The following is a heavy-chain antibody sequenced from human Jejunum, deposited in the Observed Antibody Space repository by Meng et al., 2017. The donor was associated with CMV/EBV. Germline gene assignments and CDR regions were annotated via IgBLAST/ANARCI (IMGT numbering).Heavy chain of an antibody. V-gene: IGHV3-21*01. D-gene: IGHD3-10*01. Sequence: CFPFSTYTLTWLRQAPGKGLEWVSSIDSSSTYIYYADSVRGRFTISRDNAKNSLYLQMNSLRADDTAVYFCARAAKNLLFDAFDLWGQGTRGTVSS. CDR2: IDSSSTYI. CDR3: ARAAKNLLFDAFDL. J-gene: IGHJ3*01. CDR1: CFPFSTYT.